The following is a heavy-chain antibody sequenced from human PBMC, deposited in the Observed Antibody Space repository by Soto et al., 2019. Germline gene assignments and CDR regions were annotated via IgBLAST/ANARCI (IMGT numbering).Heavy chain of an antibody. CDR3: ARAPQGRMSTYFDC. Sequence: QAQLVQSGAEVRKPGTSVKVSRETSGYNFRGYYVHWVRQAPGHGLQWLGRIDPNRGGTDYAQTFQGRIAVTWDTSLASVYMDLISLTSPDSAVYFCARAPQGRMSTYFDCWGQGTPVGVSS. CDR2: IDPNRGGT. V-gene: IGHV1-2*06. J-gene: IGHJ4*02. CDR1: GYNFRGYY.